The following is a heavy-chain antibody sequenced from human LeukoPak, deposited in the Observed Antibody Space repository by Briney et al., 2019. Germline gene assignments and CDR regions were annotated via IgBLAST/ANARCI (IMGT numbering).Heavy chain of an antibody. J-gene: IGHJ4*02. Sequence: SETLSLTCTISGGSVSSTTYYWSWIRQPPGKGLEWIASINYSGSTYYNPSLKSRVTISVDTSENQFSLKLSSVTAADTAVYYCARYVVYGSGKYYFEYWGQGTLVTVSS. CDR2: INYSGST. CDR1: GGSVSSTTYY. D-gene: IGHD3-10*01. V-gene: IGHV4-39*01. CDR3: ARYVVYGSGKYYFEY.